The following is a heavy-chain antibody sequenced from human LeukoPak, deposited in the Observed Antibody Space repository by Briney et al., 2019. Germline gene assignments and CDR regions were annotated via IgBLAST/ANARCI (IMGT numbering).Heavy chain of an antibody. CDR2: LSSNGGST. CDR3: ARVFSRPYGPPDY. J-gene: IGHJ4*02. V-gene: IGHV3-64D*06. D-gene: IGHD3-10*02. CDR1: GFTFSSYA. Sequence: GGSLRLSCSASGFTFSSYAMHWVRQTPGKGLEYVSALSSNGGSTYYADSVKGRFTISRDNSKNTLYLQMSSLRAEDTAVYYCARVFSRPYGPPDYWGQGTLVTVSS.